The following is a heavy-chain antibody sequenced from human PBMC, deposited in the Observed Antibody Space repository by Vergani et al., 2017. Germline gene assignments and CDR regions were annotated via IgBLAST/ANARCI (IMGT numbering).Heavy chain of an antibody. Sequence: QEQLLQSGGGVVQPGGSLRLSCIGSGYTFGHFDMHWVRQAPGKELAWVAFIRYDGSNPQYIDSVKGRFTISRDNSKDTLFLQMNGLRPEDTGTYFCAKKGGSLYYYGVDVWGQGTTITDSS. CDR2: IRYDGSNP. D-gene: IGHD1-26*01. V-gene: IGHV3-30*02. J-gene: IGHJ6*02. CDR1: GYTFGHFD. CDR3: AKKGGSLYYYGVDV.